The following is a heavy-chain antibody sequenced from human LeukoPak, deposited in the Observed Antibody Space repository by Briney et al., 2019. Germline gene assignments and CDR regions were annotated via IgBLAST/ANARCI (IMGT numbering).Heavy chain of an antibody. CDR3: TTAAFH. D-gene: IGHD6-25*01. J-gene: IGHJ1*01. CDR2: IRSETDGGTT. CDR1: GFTFSNAW. V-gene: IGHV3-15*01. Sequence: PGGSLRLSCAASGFTFSNAWMNWVRQAPGKGLEWVCHIRSETDGGTTDFAAPVKGRFTISRDDSENTLFLQMNSLKTEDTAVYYCTTAAFHWGQGTLVTVSS.